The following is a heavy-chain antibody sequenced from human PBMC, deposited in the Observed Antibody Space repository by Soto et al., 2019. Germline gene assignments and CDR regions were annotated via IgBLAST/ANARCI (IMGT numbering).Heavy chain of an antibody. CDR1: GFTFSSYA. Sequence: GGSLRLSCAASGFTFSSYAMSWVRQAPGKGLEWVSAISGSGGSTYYADSVKGRFTISRDNSKNTLYLQMNSLRAEDTAVYYCAKDLERYYDFWGTSDYWGQGTLVTVPS. D-gene: IGHD3-3*01. J-gene: IGHJ4*02. CDR2: ISGSGGST. V-gene: IGHV3-23*01. CDR3: AKDLERYYDFWGTSDY.